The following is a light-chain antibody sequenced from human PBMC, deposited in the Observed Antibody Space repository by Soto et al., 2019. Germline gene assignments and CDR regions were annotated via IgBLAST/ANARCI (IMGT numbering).Light chain of an antibody. J-gene: IGKJ3*01. CDR2: HAS. Sequence: DIQMTQSPSTLPASLGDRVTVVCRASQSISDWLAWYQQKPGTAPKVLIYHASNLQSGVPSRFSGSGSGTDFTLTISSLQPEDFATYYCQQYNSYVFGPGTKVDI. CDR1: QSISDW. V-gene: IGKV1-5*02. CDR3: QQYNSYV.